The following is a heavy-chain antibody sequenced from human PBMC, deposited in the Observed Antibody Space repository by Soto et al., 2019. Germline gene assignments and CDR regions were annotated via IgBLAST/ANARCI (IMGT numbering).Heavy chain of an antibody. D-gene: IGHD1-7*01. J-gene: IGHJ6*03. CDR2: FSGSGGST. Sequence: EVQLLESGGGLVQPGGSLRLSCAASGFTFSNYAMSWVRQAPGKGLEWVSTFSGSGGSTYYADSVKGRFTISRDNSKNTLYPQMNSLRAEDTAVYYCAKGGYNWNYVGYYYYYYMDVWGKGTTVTVSS. CDR1: GFTFSNYA. CDR3: AKGGYNWNYVGYYYYYYMDV. V-gene: IGHV3-23*01.